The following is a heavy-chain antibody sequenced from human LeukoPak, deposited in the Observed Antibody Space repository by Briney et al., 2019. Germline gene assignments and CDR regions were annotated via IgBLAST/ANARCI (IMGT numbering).Heavy chain of an antibody. CDR2: INHSGST. V-gene: IGHV4-34*01. J-gene: IGHJ4*02. CDR3: ARGGLGYSSGCYATRSLFDY. D-gene: IGHD6-19*01. CDR1: GGSFSGYY. Sequence: SETLSLTCAVYGGSFSGYYWSWIRQPPGKGLEWIGEINHSGSTNYNPSLKSRVTISVDTSKNQFSLKLSSVTAADTAVYYCARGGLGYSSGCYATRSLFDYWGQGTLVTVSS.